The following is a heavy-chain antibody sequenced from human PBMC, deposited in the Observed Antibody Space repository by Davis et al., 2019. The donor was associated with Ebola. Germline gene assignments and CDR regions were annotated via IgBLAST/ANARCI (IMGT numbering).Heavy chain of an antibody. D-gene: IGHD6-13*01. V-gene: IGHV4-34*01. Sequence: PGGSLRLSCAVYGGSFSGYYWSWIRQPPGKGLEWIGEINHSGSTNYNPSLKSRVTISVDTSKNQFSLKLSSVTAADTAVYYCARGRPSGWYVGSGADFDYWGQGTLVTVSS. CDR3: ARGRPSGWYVGSGADFDY. CDR1: GGSFSGYY. CDR2: INHSGST. J-gene: IGHJ4*02.